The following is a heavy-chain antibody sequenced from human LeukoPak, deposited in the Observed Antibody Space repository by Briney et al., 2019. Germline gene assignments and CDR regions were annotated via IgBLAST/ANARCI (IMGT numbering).Heavy chain of an antibody. D-gene: IGHD3-10*01. V-gene: IGHV4-4*07. Sequence: SETLSLTCTVSGGYIRSYYWSWIRQPAGKGLEWIGRIYTSGSTNYNPSLKSRVIMSVDTSKNQFSLKLSSVTAADTAVYYCARLTMVRGVPQVYYYYYMDVWGKGTTVTISS. CDR3: ARLTMVRGVPQVYYYYYMDV. J-gene: IGHJ6*03. CDR2: IYTSGST. CDR1: GGYIRSYY.